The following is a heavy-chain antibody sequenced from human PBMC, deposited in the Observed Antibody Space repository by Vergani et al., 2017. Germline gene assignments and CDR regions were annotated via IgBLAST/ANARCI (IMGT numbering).Heavy chain of an antibody. Sequence: QVQLQESGPGLVKPSETLSLTCTVSGGSTSSYYWSWIRQPPGKGLEWIGYIYYSGSTNYNPSLKSRVTISVATSKNQFSLKLSSVTAADTAVYYCARDNSAAAAGTSYYYYAMDVWGPGTTVTVSS. CDR2: IYYSGST. D-gene: IGHD6-13*01. CDR3: ARDNSAAAAGTSYYYYAMDV. CDR1: GGSTSSYY. V-gene: IGHV4-59*01. J-gene: IGHJ6*02.